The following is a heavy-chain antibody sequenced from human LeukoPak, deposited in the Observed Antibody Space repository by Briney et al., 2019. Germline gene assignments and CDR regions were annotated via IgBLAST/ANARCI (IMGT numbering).Heavy chain of an antibody. V-gene: IGHV1-2*02. CDR2: INPNSGGT. J-gene: IGHJ4*02. CDR3: ARDFEQWLVRWDY. CDR1: GYTFTGYY. D-gene: IGHD6-19*01. Sequence: ASVKVSCKASGYTFTGYYMHWVRQAPGQGPEWMGWINPNSGGTNYAQKFQGRVTMTRDTSISTAYMELSRLRSDDTAVYYCARDFEQWLVRWDYWGQGTLVTVSS.